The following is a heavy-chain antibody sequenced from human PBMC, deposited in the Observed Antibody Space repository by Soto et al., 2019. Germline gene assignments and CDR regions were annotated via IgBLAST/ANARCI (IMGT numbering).Heavy chain of an antibody. CDR1: GGTFSSDA. J-gene: IGHJ6*02. CDR2: XXXXXGTA. CDR3: XXXXXXXXXXXXXXXXXXXXXDV. Sequence: QVQLVQSGAEVKKPGSSVKVSCKASGGTFSSDAISWVRQAPGQGLEWXXGXXXXXGTANYAQKFQGRVTITAXESTXXXXXXXXXXXXXXXXXXXXXXXXXXXXXXXXXXXXXXXXXDVWGQGTTVTVSS. V-gene: IGHV1-69*01.